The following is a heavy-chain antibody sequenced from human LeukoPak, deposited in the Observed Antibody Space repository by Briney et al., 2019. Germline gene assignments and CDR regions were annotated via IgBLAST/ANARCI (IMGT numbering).Heavy chain of an antibody. CDR3: ARGRYYDIFTGLISFDY. CDR1: GFTFDDYG. D-gene: IGHD3-9*01. J-gene: IGHJ4*02. V-gene: IGHV3-20*04. CDR2: INWDGGSRDSADAVRT. Sequence: GGSLRLSCAASGFTFDDYGMNWFRQVPGKGLEGVSGINWDGGSRDSADAVRTYYAGSVRGALTISRDNDKTSLYLQMNSLRAEETALYYCARGRYYDIFTGLISFDYWGQGTLVTVSS.